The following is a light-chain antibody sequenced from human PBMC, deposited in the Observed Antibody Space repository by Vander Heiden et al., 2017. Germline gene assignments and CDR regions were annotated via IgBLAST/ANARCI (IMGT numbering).Light chain of an antibody. CDR3: ISYASSNNLV. CDR1: SSDVGGYTY. CDR2: DVT. J-gene: IGLJ2*01. V-gene: IGLV2-8*01. Sequence: QSALTQPPSASGSPGQSVTVSCTGTSSDVGGYTYVSWYQQHPGNAPILMIYDVTRRPAGLPDCFSASKSGTTASTTISGLQAEDEADYYCISYASSNNLVFGGGTKLTVL.